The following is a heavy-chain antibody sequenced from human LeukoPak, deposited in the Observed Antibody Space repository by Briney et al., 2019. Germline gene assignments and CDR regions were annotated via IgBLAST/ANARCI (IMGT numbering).Heavy chain of an antibody. CDR2: ISDDGRSK. D-gene: IGHD4-17*01. V-gene: IGHV3-30*18. CDR3: AKRPSDYGDYVSYFDY. Sequence: RLGGSLRLSCAASGFSFISYGMHWVRQAPGKGLEWVGVISDDGRSKDYADSVKGRFTISRDNSKDTLYLQMNSLRDEDTAVYYCAKRPSDYGDYVSYFDYWGQGTLVTVSS. J-gene: IGHJ4*02. CDR1: GFSFISYG.